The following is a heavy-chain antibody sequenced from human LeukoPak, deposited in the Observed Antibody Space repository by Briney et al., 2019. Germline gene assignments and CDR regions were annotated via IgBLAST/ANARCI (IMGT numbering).Heavy chain of an antibody. D-gene: IGHD3-3*01. V-gene: IGHV3-7*01. J-gene: IGHJ3*02. CDR3: ARAGYDFWSALNAFDI. CDR1: GFTFSSCW. Sequence: PGGSLRLSCAASGFTFSSCWMSWVRQAPGKGLEWVANIKQDGSEKYYVNSVKGRFTISRDNAKNSLYLQMNSLRAEDTAVYYCARAGYDFWSALNAFDIWGQGTMVTVSS. CDR2: IKQDGSEK.